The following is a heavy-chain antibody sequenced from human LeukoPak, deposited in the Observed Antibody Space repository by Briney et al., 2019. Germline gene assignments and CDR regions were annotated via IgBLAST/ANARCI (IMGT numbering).Heavy chain of an antibody. CDR2: VSYDGTNK. CDR1: GFTFSSYV. V-gene: IGHV3-30*03. D-gene: IGHD4-17*01. J-gene: IGHJ5*02. CDR3: ARVMVYGDYAAGWFDP. Sequence: GRSLRLSCAASGFTFSSYVMHWVRQAPGKGLEWVAVVSYDGTNKFYGDSVQGRFTVSRDNSKNTLYLQMNSLRVDDTALYYCARVMVYGDYAAGWFDPWGQGTLVTVSS.